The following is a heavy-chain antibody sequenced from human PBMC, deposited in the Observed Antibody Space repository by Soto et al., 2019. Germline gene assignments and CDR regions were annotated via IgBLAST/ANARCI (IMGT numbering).Heavy chain of an antibody. D-gene: IGHD6-13*01. Sequence: QVQLQESGPGLVKPSQTLSLTCTVSGGSISSGAYYWSWIRQHPGKGLEWIGYIYHSGTTYYNPSLKSRVTISVDTSKNQFSRKVRSVTAGDTAVYYCARGGRQQLVSVDYWGQGDLVTVSS. CDR3: ARGGRQQLVSVDY. CDR1: GGSISSGAYY. CDR2: IYHSGTT. J-gene: IGHJ4*02. V-gene: IGHV4-31*03.